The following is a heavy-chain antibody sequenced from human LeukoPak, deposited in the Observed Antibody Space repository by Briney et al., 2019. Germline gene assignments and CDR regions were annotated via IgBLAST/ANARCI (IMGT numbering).Heavy chain of an antibody. CDR3: ARAHSSSLPFAY. J-gene: IGHJ4*02. D-gene: IGHD6-13*01. CDR1: GGSISSYY. CDR2: NYYSGST. V-gene: IGHV4-59*01. Sequence: SETLSVTCTGSGGSISSYYWSWLRQPPGKALQGMGYNYYSGSTNYNPSLKSRVTISVDTSKNQFSLKLSSVTAEDTAVYYCARAHSSSLPFAYWGQATLVNVSS.